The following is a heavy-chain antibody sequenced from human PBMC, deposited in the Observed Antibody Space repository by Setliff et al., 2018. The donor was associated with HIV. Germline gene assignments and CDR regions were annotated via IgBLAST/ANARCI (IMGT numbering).Heavy chain of an antibody. CDR2: IYTSRST. V-gene: IGHV4-4*09. D-gene: IGHD3-10*01. CDR3: ARRGVVGWGYYSSPIFDY. CDR1: GGSISSYY. J-gene: IGHJ4*02. Sequence: SETLSLTCTVSGGSISSYYWSWIRQPPGKGLEWIGYIYTSRSTNYNPSLKSRVTISVDTSKNQFSLKLSSVTAADTAVYYCARRGVVGWGYYSSPIFDYWGQGTLVTVSS.